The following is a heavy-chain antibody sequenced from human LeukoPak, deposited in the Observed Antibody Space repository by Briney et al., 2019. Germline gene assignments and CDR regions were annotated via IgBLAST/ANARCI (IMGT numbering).Heavy chain of an antibody. CDR3: ARDRHCSGGSCSGL. CDR2: MYSGGST. Sequence: GGSLRLSCAASGLTVSNNYMKWVGQAPGKEQEWVSRMYSGGSTYYADSVKGRFTISRDNPKHTVYLQMNNLRAEDTAVYYCARDRHCSGGSCSGLWGQGTLVTVSP. J-gene: IGHJ4*02. D-gene: IGHD2-15*01. V-gene: IGHV3-53*01. CDR1: GLTVSNNY.